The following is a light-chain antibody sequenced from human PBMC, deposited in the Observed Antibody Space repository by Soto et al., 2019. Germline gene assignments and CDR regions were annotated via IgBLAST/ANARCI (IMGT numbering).Light chain of an antibody. CDR3: SSYTSSNTWV. CDR2: VIT. V-gene: IGLV2-14*01. Sequence: QSVLTQPASVSGSPGQSITISCTGTSSDIGGYNYVSWYQQHPGKAPKLVIYVITNRPSGVSDRFSGSGSGNTASLTISGLQAEDEADYYCSSYTSSNTWVFGGGTKLTVL. J-gene: IGLJ3*02. CDR1: SSDIGGYNY.